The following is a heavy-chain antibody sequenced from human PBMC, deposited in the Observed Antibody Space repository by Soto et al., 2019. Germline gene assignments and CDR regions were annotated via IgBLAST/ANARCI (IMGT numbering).Heavy chain of an antibody. V-gene: IGHV1-46*01. CDR2: INPSGGST. CDR3: AREDCYDSSGYYY. J-gene: IGHJ4*02. Sequence: ASVKLSSKAPGYTFTSYYMHWARHDPGQGLEWMGIINPSGGSTSYAQKFQGRVTMTGDTSTSTVYMELSSLRSEDTAVYYCAREDCYDSSGYYYWGQGTLVTVSS. D-gene: IGHD3-22*01. CDR1: GYTFTSYY.